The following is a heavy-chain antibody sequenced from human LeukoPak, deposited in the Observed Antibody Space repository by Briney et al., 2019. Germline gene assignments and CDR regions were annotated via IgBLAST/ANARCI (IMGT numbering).Heavy chain of an antibody. CDR1: GGSFSGYY. CDR3: AGNSGSYFTNGIFDY. Sequence: PSETLSLTCAVYGGSFSGYYWSWIRQPPGKGLEWIGEINHSGSTNYNPSLKSRVTISVDTSKNQFSLKLSSVTAADTAVYYCAGNSGSYFTNGIFDYWGQGTLVTVSS. CDR2: INHSGST. D-gene: IGHD1-26*01. V-gene: IGHV4-34*01. J-gene: IGHJ4*02.